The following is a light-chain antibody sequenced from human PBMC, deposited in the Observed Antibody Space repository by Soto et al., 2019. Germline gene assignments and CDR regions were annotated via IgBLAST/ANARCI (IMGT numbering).Light chain of an antibody. Sequence: EIVLTQSPGTLSLSPGERATLSCRASQSVSSSYLACYQQKPGQAPRLLLYGASSRATGITDRFSGSGSGPDFTLTISRLEPEDFAVYYGQQYGSSPWTFGQANKVEIK. J-gene: IGKJ1*01. V-gene: IGKV3-20*01. CDR3: QQYGSSPWT. CDR2: GAS. CDR1: QSVSSSY.